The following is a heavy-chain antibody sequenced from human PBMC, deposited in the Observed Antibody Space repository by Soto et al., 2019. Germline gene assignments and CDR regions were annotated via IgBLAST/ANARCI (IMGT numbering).Heavy chain of an antibody. D-gene: IGHD3-22*01. J-gene: IGHJ4*02. CDR2: ISPHDSNT. CDR3: ARRCYDRGWRHYFDY. CDR1: GSSFTLANYW. V-gene: IGHV5-51*01. Sequence: PVESLKLSCKPSGSSFTLANYWLVCGRPIPAKGLEGMAIISPHDSNTRYSPFFQGQVTISADNSLSPAYLQWNTLRASDTAMYYCARRCYDRGWRHYFDYCGQGTLVTVSS.